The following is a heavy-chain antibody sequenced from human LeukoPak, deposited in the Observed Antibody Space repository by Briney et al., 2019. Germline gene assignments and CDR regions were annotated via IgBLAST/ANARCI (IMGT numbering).Heavy chain of an antibody. Sequence: GESLKISCKGSGYSFTSYGISWVRQAPGQGLEWMGWISAYNGNTNYAQKLQGRVTMTTDTSTSTAYMELRSLRSDDTAVYYCARGYPFVAFDPWGQGTLVTVSS. CDR1: GYSFTSYG. D-gene: IGHD2-15*01. V-gene: IGHV1-18*01. J-gene: IGHJ5*02. CDR3: ARGYPFVAFDP. CDR2: ISAYNGNT.